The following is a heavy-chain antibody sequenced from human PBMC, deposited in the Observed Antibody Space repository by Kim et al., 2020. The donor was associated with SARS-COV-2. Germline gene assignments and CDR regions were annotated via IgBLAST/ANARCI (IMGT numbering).Heavy chain of an antibody. CDR1: RFILGDFG. V-gene: IGHV3-30*18. Sequence: GGSLRLSCAASRFILGDFGIHWVRQAPGKGLQWVAVTSYDENIKYYEDSVKGRFTISRDNSYNMVYLEMNSLRPDDTAIYYCVKSVGASTGYDFLLGDWG. CDR2: TSYDENIK. J-gene: IGHJ1*01. D-gene: IGHD5-12*01. CDR3: VKSVGASTGYDFLLGD.